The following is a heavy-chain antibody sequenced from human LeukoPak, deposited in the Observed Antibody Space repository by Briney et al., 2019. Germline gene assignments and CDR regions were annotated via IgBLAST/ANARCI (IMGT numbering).Heavy chain of an antibody. D-gene: IGHD3-22*01. CDR2: IYYSGST. CDR1: GFTFSSYA. CDR3: ASVRSGYRRLGFDY. V-gene: IGHV4-38-2*01. J-gene: IGHJ4*02. Sequence: GSLRLSCAASGFTFSSYAMSWVRQAPGKGLEWIGSIYYSGSTYYNPSLKNRVTISVDTSKNQFSLKLSSVTAADTAVYYCASVRSGYRRLGFDYWGQGTLVTVSS.